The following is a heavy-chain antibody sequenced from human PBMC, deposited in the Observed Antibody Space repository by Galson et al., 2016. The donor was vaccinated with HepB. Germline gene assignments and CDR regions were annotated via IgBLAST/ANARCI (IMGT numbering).Heavy chain of an antibody. CDR1: GFTFSGYG. D-gene: IGHD3-16*01. CDR3: AKVGLERAAPID. CDR2: ISYDGSSK. J-gene: IGHJ1*01. Sequence: RLSCAASGFTFSGYGMHWVRHAPDTGLEWVALISYDGSSKYYADSVKGRFTVSRDNSKNTVYLQINSLRAEDTAVYYCAKVGLERAAPIDWGQGTLVTVSS. V-gene: IGHV3-30*18.